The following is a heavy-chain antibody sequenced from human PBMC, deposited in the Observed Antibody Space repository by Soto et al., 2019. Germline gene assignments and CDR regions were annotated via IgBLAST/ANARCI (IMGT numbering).Heavy chain of an antibody. D-gene: IGHD5-12*01. CDR3: ASDPGDGYNYDF. J-gene: IGHJ4*02. V-gene: IGHV4-31*03. CDR1: DDSLSSSGDY. Sequence: QVQLQESGPGLVEPSQALSLTCTVSDDSLSSSGDYWTWIRQYPGKGLEWIGYMYNSGKTYYNRSLTSRLTISVDTSKNQFSLKLTSGTAAVKAVYYCASDPGDGYNYDFWGQGTLVTVSS. CDR2: MYNSGKT.